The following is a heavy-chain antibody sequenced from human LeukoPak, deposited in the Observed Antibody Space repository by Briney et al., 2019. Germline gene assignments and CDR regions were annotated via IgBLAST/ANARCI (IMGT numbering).Heavy chain of an antibody. J-gene: IGHJ4*02. V-gene: IGHV3-48*01. CDR1: GFTLSGYS. Sequence: GGSLRLSCAASGFTLSGYSINWVRQAPGKGLEWVSYISSSSSTIYYADSVKGRFTISRDNSKNTLYLQMNSLRAEDTAVYYCAPGASFDYWGQGTLVTVSS. CDR2: ISSSSSTI. CDR3: APGASFDY.